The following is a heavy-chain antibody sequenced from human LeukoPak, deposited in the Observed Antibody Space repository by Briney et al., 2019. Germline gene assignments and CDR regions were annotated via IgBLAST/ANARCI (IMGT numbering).Heavy chain of an antibody. CDR1: GYTFTSYY. D-gene: IGHD5-18*01. CDR3: ARVYRDTARFDH. J-gene: IGHJ4*02. Sequence: GASVTVSCKASGYTFTSYYMHWVRQAPGQGLEWMGIINPSGGSTSYAQKFQGRVTMTRDTSTSTVYMELSSLRSEDTAVYYCARVYRDTARFDHWGQGTLVTVSS. CDR2: INPSGGST. V-gene: IGHV1-46*01.